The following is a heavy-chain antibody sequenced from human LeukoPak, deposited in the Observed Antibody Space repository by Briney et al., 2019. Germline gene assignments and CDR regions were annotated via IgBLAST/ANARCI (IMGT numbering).Heavy chain of an antibody. CDR1: GYTLTSYG. J-gene: IGHJ4*02. CDR2: ISGYDGNT. CDR3: ARESHVTREDY. V-gene: IGHV1-18*01. D-gene: IGHD3-10*01. Sequence: GASVKVSCKASGYTLTSYGISWVRQAPGQGLEWVGWISGYDGNTDYAQKFQGRLTMTTDTSTSTAYMELRSLRPDDTAVYYCARESHVTREDYWGRGTLVTVSS.